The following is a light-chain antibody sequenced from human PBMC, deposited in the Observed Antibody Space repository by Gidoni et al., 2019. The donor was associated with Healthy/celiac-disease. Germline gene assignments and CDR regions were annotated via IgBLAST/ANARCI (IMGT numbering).Light chain of an antibody. Sequence: EIVLTQSPATLSLSPGERATLSCRASQSVSSYLAWYQQKPGQAPRLLIYDASNRATGIPARFSGRWSGTDFTLTIRSLEPEDFAVYYCQQRSNWPPDTFGQXTRLEIK. CDR2: DAS. CDR1: QSVSSY. V-gene: IGKV3-11*01. CDR3: QQRSNWPPDT. J-gene: IGKJ5*01.